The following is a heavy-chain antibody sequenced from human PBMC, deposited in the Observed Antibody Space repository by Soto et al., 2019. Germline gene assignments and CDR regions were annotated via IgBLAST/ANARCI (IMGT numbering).Heavy chain of an antibody. CDR3: ASDRDPYGWSDAFDI. CDR1: GYTFTDRY. CDR2: ITPFNGNT. J-gene: IGHJ3*02. Sequence: VASVKVSCKASGYTFTDRYLHWVRQAPGQALEWMGWITPFNGNTNYAQKFQDRVTITRDRSMSTAYMELSSLRSEDTAMYYCASDRDPYGWSDAFDISGQGTMVTVSS. V-gene: IGHV1-45*02. D-gene: IGHD6-19*01.